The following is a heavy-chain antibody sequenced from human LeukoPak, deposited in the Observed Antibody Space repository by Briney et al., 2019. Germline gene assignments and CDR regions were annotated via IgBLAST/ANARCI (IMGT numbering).Heavy chain of an antibody. CDR2: IIPILGIA. V-gene: IGHV1-69*04. J-gene: IGHJ4*02. CDR3: ATEPKLAYCGGDCYSGFDY. CDR1: GGTFSSYA. D-gene: IGHD2-21*02. Sequence: SVKVSCQASGGTFSSYAISWVRQAPGQGLEWMGRIIPILGIANYAQKFQGRVTITADKSTSTAYMELSSLRSEDTAVYYCATEPKLAYCGGDCYSGFDYWGQGTLVTVSS.